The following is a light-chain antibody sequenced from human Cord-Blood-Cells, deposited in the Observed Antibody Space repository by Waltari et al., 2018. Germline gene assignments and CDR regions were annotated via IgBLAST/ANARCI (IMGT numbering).Light chain of an antibody. CDR2: EGS. CDR1: SSDGGSYHL. V-gene: IGLV2-23*01. CDR3: CSYAGSSTWV. J-gene: IGLJ3*02. Sequence: SALTQPASVSGSPGQSITIPCTGTSSDGGSYHLASWYQQPPGKAPKLMIYEGSKRPSGVSNRFSGSKSGNTASLTISGLQAEDEADYYCCSYAGSSTWVFGGGTKLTVL.